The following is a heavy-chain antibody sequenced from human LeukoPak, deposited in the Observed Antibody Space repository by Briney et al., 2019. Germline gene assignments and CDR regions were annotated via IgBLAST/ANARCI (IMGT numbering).Heavy chain of an antibody. CDR1: GFTFSSYG. CDR3: AKDPGWELLSYFDY. Sequence: PGGSLRLSCAASGFTFSSYGMHWVRQAPGKGLEWVAVISYDGSNKYYADSVKGRFTISRDNSKNTLYLQMNSLRAEDTAVYYCAKDPGWELLSYFDYWGQGTLSPSPQ. J-gene: IGHJ4*02. D-gene: IGHD1-26*01. V-gene: IGHV3-30*18. CDR2: ISYDGSNK.